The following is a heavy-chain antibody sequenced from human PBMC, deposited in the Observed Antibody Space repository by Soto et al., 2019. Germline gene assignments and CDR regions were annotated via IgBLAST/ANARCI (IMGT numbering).Heavy chain of an antibody. CDR1: GYTFTGHY. CDR3: GRGRSGQLVVFY. D-gene: IGHD1-26*01. V-gene: IGHV1-2*02. Sequence: ASVKVSCKASGYTFTGHYIHWVRQAPGQGPEWMGEIGPAKGDTRYGQKFQGRVTMTRDTSITTVYMELNNLRLDDTAIYYCGRGRSGQLVVFYWGQGTPVTVSS. J-gene: IGHJ4*02. CDR2: IGPAKGDT.